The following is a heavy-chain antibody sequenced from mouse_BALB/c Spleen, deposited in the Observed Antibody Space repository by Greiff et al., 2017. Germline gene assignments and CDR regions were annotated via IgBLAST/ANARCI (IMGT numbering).Heavy chain of an antibody. CDR3: ARGGTVVFDY. V-gene: IGHV2-2*02. J-gene: IGHJ2*01. CDR2: IWSGGST. D-gene: IGHD1-1*01. Sequence: VKLMESGPGLVQPSQTLSITCTASGFSLTSYGVHWVRQSPGKGLEWLGVIWSGGSTDYNAAFISRLSISKDNSKSQVFIKMNSLQANDTAIYYCARGGTVVFDYWGQGTTLTVSS. CDR1: GFSLTSYG.